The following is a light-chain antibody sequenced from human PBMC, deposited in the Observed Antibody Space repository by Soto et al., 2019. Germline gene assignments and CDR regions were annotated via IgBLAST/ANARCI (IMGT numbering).Light chain of an antibody. CDR1: QSVSSY. CDR3: QQYNDWPLFT. J-gene: IGKJ5*01. V-gene: IGKV3-15*01. CDR2: GAS. Sequence: EIVMTQSPATLSVSPGETATLSCRASQSVSSYSAWYQQKPGQAPRLLIYGASTRATGIPARFSGSGSGTEFTLTISGLQSEDFAVYSCQQYNDWPLFTFGQGTRLEIK.